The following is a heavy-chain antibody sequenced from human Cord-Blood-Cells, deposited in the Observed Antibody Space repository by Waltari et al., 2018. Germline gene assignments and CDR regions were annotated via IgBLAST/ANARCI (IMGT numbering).Heavy chain of an antibody. V-gene: IGHV1-69*01. CDR2: IIPSFGTA. D-gene: IGHD6-13*01. CDR1: GGTFSSYA. Sequence: QVQLVQSGAEVKKPGSSVKVSCKASGGTFSSYAISWVRQAPGQGHEWIGGIIPSFGTATYAQKFQGRGTITADESTNTAYMELSSLRSEDTAVYYCARAKEQQLGSFDYWGQGTLVTVSS. J-gene: IGHJ4*02. CDR3: ARAKEQQLGSFDY.